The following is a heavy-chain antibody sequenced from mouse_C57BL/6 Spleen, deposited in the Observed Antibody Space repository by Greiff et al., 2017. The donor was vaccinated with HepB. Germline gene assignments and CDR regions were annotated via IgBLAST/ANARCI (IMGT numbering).Heavy chain of an antibody. V-gene: IGHV1-5*01. CDR1: GYTFTSYW. Sequence: EVQGVESGTVLARPGASVKMSCKTSGYTFTSYWMHWVKQRPGQGLEWIGAIYPGNSDTSYNQKFKGKAKLTAVTSASTAYMELSSLTNEDSAVYYCTRATTVVVRDYFDYWGQGTTLTVPS. CDR3: TRATTVVVRDYFDY. D-gene: IGHD1-1*01. CDR2: IYPGNSDT. J-gene: IGHJ2*01.